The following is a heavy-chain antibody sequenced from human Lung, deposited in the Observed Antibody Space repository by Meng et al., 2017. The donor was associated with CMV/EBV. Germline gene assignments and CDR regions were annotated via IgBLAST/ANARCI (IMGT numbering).Heavy chain of an antibody. Sequence: SXTXSLXCTVSGGSISSYYWSWIRQPPGKGLEWIGYIYYSGSTNYNPSLKSRVTISVDTSKNQFSLKLSSVTAADTAVYYCARDGSLGYFDYWGQGTLVTGAS. CDR1: GGSISSYY. V-gene: IGHV4-59*01. D-gene: IGHD5-12*01. J-gene: IGHJ4*02. CDR2: IYYSGST. CDR3: ARDGSLGYFDY.